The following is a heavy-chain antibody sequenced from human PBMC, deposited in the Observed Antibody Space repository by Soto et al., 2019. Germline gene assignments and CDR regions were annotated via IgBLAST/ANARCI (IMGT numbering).Heavy chain of an antibody. Sequence: PSQAFSLTSSISGVSLSSNIGSCNCIRQSPSRGLEWLGRTYYRSNWYNDYAVSVKSRITINPDTSKNQFSLQLNSVTPEDTAVYYCTRSRGSSSWYYYYYGMDVCGQGTTVTVSS. J-gene: IGHJ6*02. CDR3: TRSRGSSSWYYYYYGMDV. D-gene: IGHD6-13*01. V-gene: IGHV6-1*01. CDR2: TYYRSNWYN. CDR1: GVSLSSNIGS.